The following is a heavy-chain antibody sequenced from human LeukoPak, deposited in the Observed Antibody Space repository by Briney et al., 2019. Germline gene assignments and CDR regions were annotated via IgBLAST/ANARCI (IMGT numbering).Heavy chain of an antibody. CDR3: TTIFGVVTLDAFDI. Sequence: GGSLRLSCAASGFTISSYEMNWVRQASGKGLEWVGRIRSKANSYATAYAASVKGRFTISRDDSKNTAYLQMNSLKTEDTAVYYCTTIFGVVTLDAFDIWGQGTMVTVSS. CDR2: IRSKANSYAT. J-gene: IGHJ3*02. CDR1: GFTISSYE. V-gene: IGHV3-73*01. D-gene: IGHD3-3*01.